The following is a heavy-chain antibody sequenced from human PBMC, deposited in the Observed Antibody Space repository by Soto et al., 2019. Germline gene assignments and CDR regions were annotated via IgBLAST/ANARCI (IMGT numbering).Heavy chain of an antibody. V-gene: IGHV1-69*01. CDR1: GGTFSNYA. CDR3: ARRPVAGGSAFDI. J-gene: IGHJ3*02. Sequence: QVQLVQSGPEVRKPGSSVKVSCKPSGGTFSNYAISWVRQAPGQGLEWMGGIIPIFETTNYAQKFQGRVTISADDSKRIVYMELSSLRSEDTALYYCARRPVAGGSAFDIWGQGTMVTVSS. D-gene: IGHD6-19*01. CDR2: IIPIFETT.